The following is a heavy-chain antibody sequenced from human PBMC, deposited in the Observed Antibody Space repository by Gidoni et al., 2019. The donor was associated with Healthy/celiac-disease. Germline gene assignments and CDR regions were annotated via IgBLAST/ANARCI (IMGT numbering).Heavy chain of an antibody. V-gene: IGHV4-31*02. CDR2: IYYSGST. Sequence: GYIYYSGSTYYNPSLKSRVTISVATSKNQFSLKLSSVTAADTAVYYCATYPLSGGGSWFDPWGQGTLVTVSS. CDR3: ATYPLSGGGSWFDP. D-gene: IGHD2-15*01. J-gene: IGHJ5*02.